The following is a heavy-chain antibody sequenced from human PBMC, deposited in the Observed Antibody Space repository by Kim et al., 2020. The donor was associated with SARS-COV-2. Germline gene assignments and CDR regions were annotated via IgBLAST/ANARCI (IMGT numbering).Heavy chain of an antibody. CDR3: ARGLLVRGVFYYYYYMDV. V-gene: IGHV1-8*01. Sequence: ASVKVSCKASGYTFTSYDINWVRQATGQGLEWMGWMNPNSGNTGYAQKFQGRVTMTRNTSISTAYMELSSLRSKDTAVYYCARGLLVRGVFYYYYYMDVWGKGTTVTVSS. J-gene: IGHJ6*03. CDR2: MNPNSGNT. CDR1: GYTFTSYD. D-gene: IGHD3-10*01.